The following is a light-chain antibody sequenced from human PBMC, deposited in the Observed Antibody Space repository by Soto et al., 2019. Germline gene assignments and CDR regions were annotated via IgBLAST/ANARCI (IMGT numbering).Light chain of an antibody. CDR3: SSYTSSSTLV. V-gene: IGLV2-14*01. Sequence: QSVLTQPASVSGSPGQSITISCTGTSSDVGGYNYVSWYQQHPGKAPKLMIYEVSNRPSGVSNRFSGSKSGNTASLTISGLQAEDEDDYYCSSYTSSSTLVFGTATNSPS. CDR2: EVS. J-gene: IGLJ1*01. CDR1: SSDVGGYNY.